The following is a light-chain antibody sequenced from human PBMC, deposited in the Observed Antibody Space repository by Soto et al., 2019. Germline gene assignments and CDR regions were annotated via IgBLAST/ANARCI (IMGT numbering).Light chain of an antibody. J-gene: IGKJ1*01. CDR2: GAS. CDR3: QQYGSSPVT. Sequence: EIVLTQSPGTLSLSPGERATLSCRASQSVSSTYLAWYQQQPGQAPRLLIYGASSRATGIPDRFSGSGSGTDFTLTISRLEPEDVAVYYCQQYGSSPVTFGQGTKVDIK. V-gene: IGKV3-20*01. CDR1: QSVSSTY.